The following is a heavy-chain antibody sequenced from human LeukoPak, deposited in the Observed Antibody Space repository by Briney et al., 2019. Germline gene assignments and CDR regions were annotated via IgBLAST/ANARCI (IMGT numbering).Heavy chain of an antibody. J-gene: IGHJ1*01. V-gene: IGHV3-74*01. D-gene: IGHD3-22*01. Sequence: GGSLRLSCAASGFTFSSYWMHWVRQAPGRGLVWVSRIKSDGSTNYADSVKGRFTISRDNAKNTVSLQMNSLRAEDTAVYYCARAPSETGGYYPEYFRHWGQGTLVTVSS. CDR2: IKSDGST. CDR1: GFTFSSYW. CDR3: ARAPSETGGYYPEYFRH.